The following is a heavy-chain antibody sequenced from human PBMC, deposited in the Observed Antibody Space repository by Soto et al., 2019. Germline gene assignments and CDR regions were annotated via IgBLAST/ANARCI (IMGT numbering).Heavy chain of an antibody. CDR1: GFTVSSNY. CDR2: IYSGGST. D-gene: IGHD5-18*01. J-gene: IGHJ4*02. CDR3: ARDIGYSYGSYFDY. V-gene: IGHV3-53*01. Sequence: PGGSLRLSCAASGFTVSSNYMSWVRQAPGKGLEWVSVIYSGGSTYYADSVKGRFTISRDNSKNTLYLQMNSLRAEDTAVYYCARDIGYSYGSYFDYWGQGTLVTSPQ.